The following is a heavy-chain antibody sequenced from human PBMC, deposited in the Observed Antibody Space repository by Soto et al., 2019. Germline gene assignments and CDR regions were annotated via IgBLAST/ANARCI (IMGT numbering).Heavy chain of an antibody. CDR3: ARVTRPTLYCSGGSCYSAYFDY. Sequence: SETLSLTCTVSGGSVSSGSYYWSWIRQPPGKGLEWIGYIYYSGSTNYNPSLKSRVTISVDTSKNQFSLKLSSVTAADTAVYYCARVTRPTLYCSGGSCYSAYFDYWGQGTLVTVSS. CDR2: IYYSGST. CDR1: GGSVSSGSYY. V-gene: IGHV4-61*01. D-gene: IGHD2-15*01. J-gene: IGHJ4*02.